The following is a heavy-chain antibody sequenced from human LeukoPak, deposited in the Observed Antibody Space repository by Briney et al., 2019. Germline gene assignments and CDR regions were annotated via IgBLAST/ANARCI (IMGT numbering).Heavy chain of an antibody. CDR2: IYHSGNI. Sequence: PAETLSLNCTVSGYSISNCYFWGWIRQPPGEGVGCIGIIYHSGNIYYKPSLKGRVTISRDTSKNPFSLKLNSLTADDTAVYYGARAIRSGLGIGSVGGWGQGTLVSVSS. CDR1: GYSISNCYF. J-gene: IGHJ4*02. CDR3: ARAIRSGLGIGSVGG. V-gene: IGHV4-38-2*02. D-gene: IGHD7-27*01.